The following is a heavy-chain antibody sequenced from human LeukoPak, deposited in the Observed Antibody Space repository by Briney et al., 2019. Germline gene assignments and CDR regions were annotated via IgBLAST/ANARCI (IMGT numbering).Heavy chain of an antibody. CDR2: INQDGSEK. Sequence: PGGSLRLSCAASGFTFSSFWMTWVRQAPGKGLEWVANINQDGSEKYYVDSVKGRFTISRDNAKNSVYPQMNSLRAEDTAVYYCARDGGVSGYDLLDYWGQGTLVTVSS. V-gene: IGHV3-7*01. CDR1: GFTFSSFW. D-gene: IGHD5-12*01. J-gene: IGHJ4*02. CDR3: ARDGGVSGYDLLDY.